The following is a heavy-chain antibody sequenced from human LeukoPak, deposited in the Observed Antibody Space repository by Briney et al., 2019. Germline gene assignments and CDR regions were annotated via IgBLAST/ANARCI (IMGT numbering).Heavy chain of an antibody. CDR1: GDTFTTYY. CDR2: MSANSGGT. D-gene: IGHD5-12*01. CDR3: ATSSRYRRRWGAFDI. Sequence: GASVKVSCKASGDTFTTYYIHWVRQAPGQGLEWMGWMSANSGGTNYAQKFRGRVTMTGDTPIGTAYMEMSGLTSDDTAVYYCATSSRYRRRWGAFDIWGEGTMVTVSS. J-gene: IGHJ3*02. V-gene: IGHV1-2*02.